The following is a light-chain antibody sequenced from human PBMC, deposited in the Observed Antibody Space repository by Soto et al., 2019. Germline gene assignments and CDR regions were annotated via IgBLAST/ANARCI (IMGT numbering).Light chain of an antibody. J-gene: IGLJ3*02. CDR1: SSDIGRYDY. CDR3: GLYTSATTWV. Sequence: QSALTQPASVSGSPGQSITISCTGTSSDIGRYDYVSWYQQFPGKAPKLMIYRVINRPSGVSDRFSGSKSGNSSSPSSSGLPPEDEASYFCGLYTSATTWVFGGGTKRAVL. CDR2: RVI. V-gene: IGLV2-14*03.